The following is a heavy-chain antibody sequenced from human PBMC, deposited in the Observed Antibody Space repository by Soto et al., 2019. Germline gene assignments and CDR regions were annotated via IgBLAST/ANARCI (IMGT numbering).Heavy chain of an antibody. J-gene: IGHJ4*02. CDR1: GGSISSGFYS. CDR3: ARDASRRYGGGDY. CDR2: INYSGST. V-gene: IGHV4-31*03. D-gene: IGHD3-16*01. Sequence: QVQLQESGPGLVKPSQTLSLTCTVSGGSISSGFYSWSWIRQYPGKGLEWIGYINYSGSTFYNPSLKSRVTISADTSKNQFSLQLGSVTAADTAVYCCARDASRRYGGGDYWGQGTLVTVSS.